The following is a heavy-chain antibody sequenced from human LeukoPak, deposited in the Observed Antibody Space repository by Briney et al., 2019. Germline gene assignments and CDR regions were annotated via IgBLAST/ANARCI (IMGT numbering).Heavy chain of an antibody. Sequence: ASVKVSCKASGYSFTGYYIHWVRQAPGQGLEWMGWINPNGGVTKTAHNFQGMVTITRDTTISTAFMELSRLRSDDTAGYYCARDNNRFPPRDYDFWSGYYDYYYMDVWGRGTTVTVSS. CDR3: ARDNNRFPPRDYDFWSGYYDYYYMDV. J-gene: IGHJ6*03. D-gene: IGHD3-3*01. CDR1: GYSFTGYY. CDR2: INPNGGVT. V-gene: IGHV1-2*02.